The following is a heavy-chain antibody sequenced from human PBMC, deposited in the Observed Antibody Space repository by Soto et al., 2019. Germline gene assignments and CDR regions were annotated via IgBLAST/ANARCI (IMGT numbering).Heavy chain of an antibody. CDR2: ISPLFSTT. V-gene: IGHV1-69*01. J-gene: IGHJ4*02. Sequence: QVQLVQSGAEVKEPGSSVKVSCKATGDLFNNYAFNWVRQAPGQGLEWMGRISPLFSTTNYAQKFPGRVTISAGPLRTIVDPEVSNLASEDTGMYLCSASSSVAAAGYFKFWGQGTLFTVSP. CDR3: SASSSVAAAGYFKF. CDR1: GDLFNNYA. D-gene: IGHD6-13*01.